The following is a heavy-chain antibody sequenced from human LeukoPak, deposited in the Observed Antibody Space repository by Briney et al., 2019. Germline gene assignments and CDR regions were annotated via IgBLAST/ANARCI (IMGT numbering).Heavy chain of an antibody. CDR3: ASRALIEAGKGYYFDY. Sequence: GGSLRLSCAASGFTFSNYEMSWVRQAPGKGLEWLSYISSTATIIYYADSVRGRFTISRDNAKNSLYLQMNSLSAEDTAVYYCASRALIEAGKGYYFDYWGQGTLVTVSS. CDR1: GFTFSNYE. J-gene: IGHJ4*02. V-gene: IGHV3-48*03. D-gene: IGHD6-13*01. CDR2: ISSTATII.